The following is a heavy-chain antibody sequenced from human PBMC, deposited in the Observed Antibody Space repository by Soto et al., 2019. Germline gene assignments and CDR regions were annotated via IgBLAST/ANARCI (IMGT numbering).Heavy chain of an antibody. CDR2: ISGSGGTT. CDR1: GFTFSSYA. CDR3: AKYTSAWDFDY. D-gene: IGHD6-19*01. J-gene: IGHJ4*02. V-gene: IGHV3-23*01. Sequence: SLRLSCAASGFTFSSYAMSWVRQAPVKGLEWVSAISGSGGTTYYADSVRGRFTISRDNSKDTLYLQMNSLRAEDTALYYCAKYTSAWDFDYWGQGTLVTV.